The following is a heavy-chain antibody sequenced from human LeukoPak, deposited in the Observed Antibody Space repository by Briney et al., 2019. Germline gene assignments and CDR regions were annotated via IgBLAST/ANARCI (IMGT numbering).Heavy chain of an antibody. CDR2: ISYSGST. J-gene: IGHJ5*02. V-gene: IGHV4-31*03. D-gene: IGHD1-26*01. CDR3: ATYSGNLVGNWFDP. Sequence: PSQTLSLTCTVSGRPINTGGYYWRWLRQDPEEGLEWIGYISYSGSTYYHPSLKSRFTISVDTSKNQYSLKLSSVTAADTAVYYCATYSGNLVGNWFDPWGQGTLVTVSS. CDR1: GRPINTGGYY.